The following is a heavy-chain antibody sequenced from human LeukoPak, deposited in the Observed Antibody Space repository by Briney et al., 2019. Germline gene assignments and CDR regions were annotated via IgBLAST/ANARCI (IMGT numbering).Heavy chain of an antibody. CDR2: INHSGSI. CDR3: ARLGHSSSWPDY. CDR1: GGSFSGYY. V-gene: IGHV4-34*01. Sequence: SETLSLTCAVYGGSFSGYYWSWIRQPPGKGLEWIGEINHSGSINYNPSLKSRVTISVDTSKNQFSLKLSSVTAADTAVYYCARLGHSSSWPDYWGQGTLVTVSS. D-gene: IGHD6-13*01. J-gene: IGHJ4*02.